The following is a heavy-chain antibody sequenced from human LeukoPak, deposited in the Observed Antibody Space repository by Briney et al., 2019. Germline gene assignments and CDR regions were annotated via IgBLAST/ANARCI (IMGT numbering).Heavy chain of an antibody. CDR1: GFTIADYT. Sequence: GGSLRLSCAASGFTIADYTINWFRQAPGKGLEWVSYISRSSSDIYYADPVKGRFTIFRDNGKNSLFLEMNGLRVEDTGVYYCARITSTSYYFHFMDVWGKGTTVIVSS. V-gene: IGHV3-21*06. D-gene: IGHD2-2*01. CDR2: ISRSSSDI. CDR3: ARITSTSYYFHFMDV. J-gene: IGHJ6*03.